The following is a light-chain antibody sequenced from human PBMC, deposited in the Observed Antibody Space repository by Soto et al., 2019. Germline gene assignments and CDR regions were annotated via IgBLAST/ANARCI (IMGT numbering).Light chain of an antibody. CDR3: QTWGTGIQGV. CDR1: SGHSSYA. Sequence: QAVVTQSPSASASLGASVKLTCTLSSGHSSYAIAWYQQQPEKGPRYLMKLNSDGSHSKGDGIPDRFSGSSSGAERYLTISSLQSEDEADYYCQTWGTGIQGVFGGGTKLTVL. J-gene: IGLJ3*02. CDR2: LNSDGSH. V-gene: IGLV4-69*01.